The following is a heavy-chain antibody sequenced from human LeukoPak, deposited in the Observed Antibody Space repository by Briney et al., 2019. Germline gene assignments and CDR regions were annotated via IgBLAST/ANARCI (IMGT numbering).Heavy chain of an antibody. V-gene: IGHV3-23*01. CDR3: ARQYISGWFFDY. CDR2: ISGSGGSP. J-gene: IGHJ4*02. CDR1: GFTFSSSA. Sequence: GGSLRLSCAASGFTFSSSAMSWVRQAPGKGLEWVSSISGSGGSPYYADSVKGRFTISRENSQNTVFLQMNSLRAEDTAVYYCARQYISGWFFDYWGQGALVTVYS. D-gene: IGHD6-19*01.